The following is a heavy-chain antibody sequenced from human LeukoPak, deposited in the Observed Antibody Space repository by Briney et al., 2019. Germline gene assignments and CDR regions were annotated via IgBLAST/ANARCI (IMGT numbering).Heavy chain of an antibody. Sequence: GRSLRLSCAASGFTFSSYGMHEVRQAPSKGLEWVAVISYDGSNKYYADSVKGRFTISRDNSKNTLYLQMNSLRAEDTAVYYCAKEWEPPHAAFDYWGQGTLVTVSS. CDR3: AKEWEPPHAAFDY. CDR2: ISYDGSNK. CDR1: GFTFSSYG. J-gene: IGHJ4*02. V-gene: IGHV3-30*18. D-gene: IGHD1-26*01.